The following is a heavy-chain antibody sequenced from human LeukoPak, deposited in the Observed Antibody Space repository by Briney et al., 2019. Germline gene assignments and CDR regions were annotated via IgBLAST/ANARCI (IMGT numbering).Heavy chain of an antibody. V-gene: IGHV1-2*04. Sequence: ASVKVSCKASGYTFTSYDINWVRQAPGQGLEWMGWINPNSGGTDYAQKFQGWVTITRDTSISTAYMDLSRLKSDDTAIYYCARDSTTSSGMDVWGQGTTVTVSS. CDR3: ARDSTTSSGMDV. D-gene: IGHD1-14*01. CDR1: GYTFTSYD. CDR2: INPNSGGT. J-gene: IGHJ6*02.